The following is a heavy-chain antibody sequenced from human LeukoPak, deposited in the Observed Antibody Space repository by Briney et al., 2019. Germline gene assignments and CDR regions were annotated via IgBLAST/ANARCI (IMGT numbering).Heavy chain of an antibody. CDR1: GFTFSSYA. D-gene: IGHD5-12*01. V-gene: IGHV3-30-3*01. J-gene: IGHJ6*02. Sequence: PGRSLRLSCAASGFTFSSYAMHWVRQAPDKGLGWVAVISYDGSNKYYADSVKGRFTISRDNSKNTLYLQMNSLRAEDTAVYYWARDPHSGYDFLRYYCYGMDVWGQGTTVTVS. CDR2: ISYDGSNK. CDR3: ARDPHSGYDFLRYYCYGMDV.